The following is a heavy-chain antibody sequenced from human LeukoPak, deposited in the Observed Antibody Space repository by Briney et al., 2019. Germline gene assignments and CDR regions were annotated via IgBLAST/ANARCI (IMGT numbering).Heavy chain of an antibody. CDR3: ARTVATGTYWYFDL. V-gene: IGHV4-59*01. Sequence: SETLSLTCTVSGGSISSYYWSWIRQPPGKGLEWIGYIYYSGSTNYNPSLKSRVTISVDTSKNQFSLKLSSVTAADTAVYHCARTVATGTYWYFDLWGRGTLVTVSS. CDR2: IYYSGST. CDR1: GGSISSYY. J-gene: IGHJ2*01. D-gene: IGHD4-23*01.